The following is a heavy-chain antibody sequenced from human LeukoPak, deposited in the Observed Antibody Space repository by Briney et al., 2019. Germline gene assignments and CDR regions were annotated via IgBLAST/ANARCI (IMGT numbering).Heavy chain of an antibody. Sequence: PGGSLRLSCAASGFTFSNAWMSWVRQAPGKGLEWVGRIKSKTDGGTTDYAAPVKGRFTISRDDSKNTLYLQMNSLKTEDTAVYYCARLGYYGSGSYPDYWGQGTLVTVSS. CDR3: ARLGYYGSGSYPDY. J-gene: IGHJ4*02. CDR1: GFTFSNAW. D-gene: IGHD3-10*01. CDR2: IKSKTDGGTT. V-gene: IGHV3-15*01.